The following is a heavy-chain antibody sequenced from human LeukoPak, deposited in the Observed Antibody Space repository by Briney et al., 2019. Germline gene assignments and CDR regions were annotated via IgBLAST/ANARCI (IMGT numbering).Heavy chain of an antibody. Sequence: PGGSLRLSCAASGFTFTGYYMSWIRQAPGKGLEWVSYLSTSTTFINYADSVRGRFTISRDNAKNSLYLQMNSLRAEDTAVYYCARSPDVVETWFDLWGQGTLVTVSS. V-gene: IGHV3-11*03. D-gene: IGHD2-21*01. CDR1: GFTFTGYY. CDR2: LSTSTTFI. CDR3: ARSPDVVETWFDL. J-gene: IGHJ5*02.